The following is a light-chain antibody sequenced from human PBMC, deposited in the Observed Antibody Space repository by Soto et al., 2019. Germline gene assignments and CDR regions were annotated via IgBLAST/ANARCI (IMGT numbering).Light chain of an antibody. V-gene: IGLV2-14*01. CDR2: EVS. CDR3: SSYTSSSIDYV. CDR1: SSDGGGYNY. J-gene: IGLJ1*01. Sequence: QPALTQPAAVSGSPGQSITISCTGTSSDGGGYNYVSWYQQHPGKAPKLMIYEVSNRPSGVSNRFSGSKSGNTASLTISGLQAEDEADYYCSSYTSSSIDYVFGTGTKLTVL.